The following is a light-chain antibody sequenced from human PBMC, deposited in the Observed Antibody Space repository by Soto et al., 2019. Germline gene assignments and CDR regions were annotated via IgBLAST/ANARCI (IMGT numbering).Light chain of an antibody. J-gene: IGLJ1*01. CDR1: SSSIVSNT. CDR3: AAWDDSLTGYV. Sequence: VLAEPPSASGTHGQRFTISCSGSSSSIVSNTVTWYDQLPGTAPKLLIHSSNQRPLGVPDRFSGSKSGTSASLAISGLQSEDESDYYCAAWDDSLTGYVFGSGTKVTVL. V-gene: IGLV1-44*01. CDR2: SSN.